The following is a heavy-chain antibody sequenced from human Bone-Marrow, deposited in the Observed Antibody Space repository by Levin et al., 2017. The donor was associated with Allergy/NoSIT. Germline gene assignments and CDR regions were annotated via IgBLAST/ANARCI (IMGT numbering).Heavy chain of an antibody. V-gene: IGHV3-7*01. D-gene: IGHD6-19*01. J-gene: IGHJ4*02. CDR2: IDQDGSNK. Sequence: GESLKISCAASGFAFSGYWMSWVRQAPGEGLEWVATIDQDGSNKYYVDSVKGRFTISRDNTKSSLYLQMNSLRAEDTAVYYCTRGTGWCDYWGQGTLVTVSS. CDR3: TRGTGWCDY. CDR1: GFAFSGYW.